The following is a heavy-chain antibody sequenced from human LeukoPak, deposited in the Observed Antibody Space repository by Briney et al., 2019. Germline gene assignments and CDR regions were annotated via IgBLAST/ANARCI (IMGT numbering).Heavy chain of an antibody. Sequence: PGGSLRLSCAASGFTFSSYAMSWVRQAPGKGLEWVSGTSGSGRSIHYADSVKGRFTISRDNSKNTLYLQMNSLRAEDTAVYYCAKDHNVIIPAAIGEYFLQWGQGTLVTVSS. D-gene: IGHD2-2*02. CDR1: GFTFSSYA. CDR3: AKDHNVIIPAAIGEYFLQ. J-gene: IGHJ1*01. V-gene: IGHV3-23*01. CDR2: TSGSGRSI.